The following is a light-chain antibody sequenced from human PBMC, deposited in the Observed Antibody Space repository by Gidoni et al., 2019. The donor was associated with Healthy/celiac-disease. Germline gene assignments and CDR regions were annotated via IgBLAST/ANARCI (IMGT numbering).Light chain of an antibody. CDR1: SGHSSYA. J-gene: IGLJ1*01. CDR2: LNSDGSH. CDR3: QPRV. V-gene: IGLV4-69*01. Sequence: QLVLTQSPSASASLGASVKLTCTLSSGHSSYAIAWHQQQPEKGPRYLMKLNSDGSHSKGDGIPDCFSGSSSGAERYLTISSLQSEDEADYYCQPRVFGTGTKVTVL.